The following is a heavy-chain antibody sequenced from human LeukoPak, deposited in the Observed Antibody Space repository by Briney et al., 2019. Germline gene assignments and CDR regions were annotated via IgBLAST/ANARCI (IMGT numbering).Heavy chain of an antibody. CDR2: MYYDGSNE. V-gene: IGHV3-33*01. J-gene: IGHJ3*02. CDR1: GFIFSSYA. CDR3: ARDRGGNWVDAFDI. D-gene: IGHD1-1*01. Sequence: PGGSLRLSCAASGFIFSSYAMHWVRQAPGKGLEWVAVMYYDGSNEYHADSVKGRFTISRDNSKNTLYLQMNSLRVEDTAVYYCARDRGGNWVDAFDIWGQGTMVTVPS.